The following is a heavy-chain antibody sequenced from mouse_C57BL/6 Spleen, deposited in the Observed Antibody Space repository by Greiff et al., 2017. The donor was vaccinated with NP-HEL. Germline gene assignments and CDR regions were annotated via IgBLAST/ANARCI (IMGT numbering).Heavy chain of an antibody. D-gene: IGHD2-4*01. V-gene: IGHV1-9*01. CDR1: GYTFTGYW. Sequence: VKLQESGAELMKPGASVKLSCKATGYTFTGYWIEWVKQRPGHGLEWIGEILPGSGRTNYNEKFKGKATFTADTSSNTAYMQLSSLTTEDSAIYYCARGVITTNYFDYWGQGTTLTVSS. CDR3: ARGVITTNYFDY. CDR2: ILPGSGRT. J-gene: IGHJ2*01.